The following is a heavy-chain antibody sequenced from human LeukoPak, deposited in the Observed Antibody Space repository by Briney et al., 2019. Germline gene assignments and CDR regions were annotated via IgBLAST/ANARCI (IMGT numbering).Heavy chain of an antibody. J-gene: IGHJ4*02. CDR3: ARERGYCSGGSCYGYYFDY. CDR1: GYTFTGYY. CDR2: INPNSGGT. Sequence: GASVKVSCKASGYTFTGYYMHWVRQAPGQGLEWMGWINPNSGGTNYAQKFQGRVTMTRDTSISTAYMELSRLRSDDTAVYYCARERGYCSGGSCYGYYFDYWGQGTLVTVSS. D-gene: IGHD2-15*01. V-gene: IGHV1-2*02.